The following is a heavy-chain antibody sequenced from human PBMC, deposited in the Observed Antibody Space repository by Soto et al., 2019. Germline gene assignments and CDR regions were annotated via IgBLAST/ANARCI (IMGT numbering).Heavy chain of an antibody. Sequence: QVQLVQSGAAVKKPGASVKVSCKASGYTFTSYGISWVRQAPGQGLEWRGWISAYNGNTNYAQTLQGRVTMTTDTATSTAYMELRSRRSDATAVYYCARDSGADYGDYEGYFDLWGRGTLVTVSS. CDR2: ISAYNGNT. CDR3: ARDSGADYGDYEGYFDL. CDR1: GYTFTSYG. V-gene: IGHV1-18*01. D-gene: IGHD4-17*01. J-gene: IGHJ2*01.